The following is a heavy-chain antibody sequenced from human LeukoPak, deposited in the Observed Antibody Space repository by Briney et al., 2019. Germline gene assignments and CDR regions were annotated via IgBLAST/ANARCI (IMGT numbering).Heavy chain of an antibody. D-gene: IGHD1-26*01. Sequence: SQTLSLTCTVSGGSISSGSYYWSWIRQPAGKGLEWIGRIYTSGSTNYNPSLKSRVTMSVDTSKNQFSLKLSSVTAADTAVYYCATQSPNIVGATSYYFDYWGQGTLVTVSS. V-gene: IGHV4-61*02. CDR2: IYTSGST. CDR3: ATQSPNIVGATSYYFDY. CDR1: GGSISSGSYY. J-gene: IGHJ4*02.